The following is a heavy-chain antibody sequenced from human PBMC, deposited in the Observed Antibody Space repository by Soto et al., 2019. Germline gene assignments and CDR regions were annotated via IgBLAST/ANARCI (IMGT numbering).Heavy chain of an antibody. Sequence: PSETLSLTCAVYGGSFSGYYWSWIRQPPGKGLEWIGEINHSGSTNYNPSLKSRVTISVDTSKNQFSLKLSPVTAADTAVYYCGRGPRVRVWNWSPSLDYWGQGTLVTVSS. CDR2: INHSGST. D-gene: IGHD1-7*01. J-gene: IGHJ4*02. CDR3: GRGPRVRVWNWSPSLDY. V-gene: IGHV4-34*01. CDR1: GGSFSGYY.